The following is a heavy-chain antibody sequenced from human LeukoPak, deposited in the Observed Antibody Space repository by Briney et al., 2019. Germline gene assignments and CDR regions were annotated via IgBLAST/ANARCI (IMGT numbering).Heavy chain of an antibody. D-gene: IGHD3-10*01. J-gene: IGHJ1*01. V-gene: IGHV4-34*01. Sequence: SETLSLTCGVSGGFLSHYYWTWIRQPPGRGLEWIGEVSHTGSTNYNPSLKSRVAISVDTSKNQFFLSLSSVTAADTAVYYCARGPDKLGYFNRGQKDWGQGTLVTVSS. CDR1: GGFLSHYY. CDR2: VSHTGST. CDR3: ARGPDKLGYFNRGQKD.